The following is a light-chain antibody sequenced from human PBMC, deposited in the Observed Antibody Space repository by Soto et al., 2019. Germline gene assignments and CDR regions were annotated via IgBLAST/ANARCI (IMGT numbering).Light chain of an antibody. V-gene: IGKV1-33*01. Sequence: DSQMTQSPSSLSASVGDRVTITCQASQDITDSLVWHRQSPGKAPNLLIYGASNLETGVPSRLSGSGSGTHFTFTINSLQPEDIAQYYCQQYDNLPPDTFGQGTKVEI. J-gene: IGKJ2*01. CDR1: QDITDS. CDR2: GAS. CDR3: QQYDNLPPDT.